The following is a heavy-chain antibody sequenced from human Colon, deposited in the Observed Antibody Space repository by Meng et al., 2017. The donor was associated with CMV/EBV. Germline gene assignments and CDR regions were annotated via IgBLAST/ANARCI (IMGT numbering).Heavy chain of an antibody. CDR3: ARGGRRRNSDGRGYSLIWFDP. Sequence: SETLSLTCTVSNFSIGDGNYWGWIRQPPGKGLEWIGSVFHSGDTFYNPSLKSRVTISLDTSRNQFSLSLSSVTAADTAVYYCARGGRRRNSDGRGYSLIWFDPWGLGTQVTVSS. V-gene: IGHV4-38-2*02. J-gene: IGHJ5*02. D-gene: IGHD3-22*01. CDR1: NFSIGDGNY. CDR2: VFHSGDT.